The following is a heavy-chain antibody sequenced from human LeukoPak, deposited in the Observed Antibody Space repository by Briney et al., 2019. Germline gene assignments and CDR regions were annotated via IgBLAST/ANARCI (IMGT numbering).Heavy chain of an antibody. D-gene: IGHD5-18*01. V-gene: IGHV5-51*01. CDR3: ARRGEAMDPFDY. J-gene: IGHJ4*02. CDR1: GYIFTSYW. CDR2: IYPGDSDT. Sequence: GESLKISCRVSGYIFTSYWIGWVRQMPGKGLEWMGIIYPGDSDTRYSPSFQGQVTISADKSINTAYLQWSSLKASDTAIYYCARRGEAMDPFDYWGQGTLVTVSS.